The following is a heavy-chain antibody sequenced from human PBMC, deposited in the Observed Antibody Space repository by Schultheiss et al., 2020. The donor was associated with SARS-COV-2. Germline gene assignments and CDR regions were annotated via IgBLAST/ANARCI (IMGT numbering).Heavy chain of an antibody. Sequence: ASVKVSCKASGYTFTGYYMHWVRQAPGQGLEWMGWINPNSGGTNYAQKFQGRVTMTRDTSISTAYMELSSLRSEDTAVYYCARDLLAAAGSYWGQGTLVTVSS. V-gene: IGHV1-2*02. CDR1: GYTFTGYY. D-gene: IGHD6-13*01. CDR3: ARDLLAAAGSY. CDR2: INPNSGGT. J-gene: IGHJ4*02.